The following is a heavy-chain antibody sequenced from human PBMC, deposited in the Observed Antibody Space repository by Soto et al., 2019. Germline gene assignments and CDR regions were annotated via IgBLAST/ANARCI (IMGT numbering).Heavy chain of an antibody. CDR3: AKAPQNGHYYDSSGYRKDFQH. J-gene: IGHJ1*01. V-gene: IGHV3-23*01. Sequence: EVQLLESGGGLVQPGGSLRLSCAASGFTFSSYAMSWVRQAPGKGLEWVSAISGSGGSTYYADSVKGRFTISRDNSKNTLYLQMNSLRAEDTAVYYCAKAPQNGHYYDSSGYRKDFQHWGQGTLVNVSS. CDR1: GFTFSSYA. CDR2: ISGSGGST. D-gene: IGHD3-22*01.